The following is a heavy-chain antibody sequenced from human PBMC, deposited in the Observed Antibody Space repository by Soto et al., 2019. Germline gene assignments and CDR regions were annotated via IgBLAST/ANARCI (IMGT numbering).Heavy chain of an antibody. CDR2: INPHDGGT. Sequence: PSVKVSCKASGYTFTDCFVHCVRHSPGQGLEWMGWINPHDGGTKYAQKFQGRVTMTWDTSISTAFTELNGLRPDDTAIYFCARAGSFGVDEYFQYWGEGSLVTVSS. CDR1: GYTFTDCF. CDR3: ARAGSFGVDEYFQY. J-gene: IGHJ1*01. V-gene: IGHV1-2*02. D-gene: IGHD3-3*02.